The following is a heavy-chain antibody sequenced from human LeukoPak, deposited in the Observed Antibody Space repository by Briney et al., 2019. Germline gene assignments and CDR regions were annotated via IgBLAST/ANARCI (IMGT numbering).Heavy chain of an antibody. J-gene: IGHJ4*02. CDR3: ARDGYSSSSFDF. D-gene: IGHD6-6*01. Sequence: GGSLRLSCAASGFIFSSYNMNWVRQPPGKGLEWVSSISSSSTYIYYVDSVKGRFTISRDNAKNSLYLQMNSLRAEDTAMHYCARDGYSSSSFDFWGQGTLVTVSS. CDR2: ISSSSTYI. CDR1: GFIFSSYN. V-gene: IGHV3-21*01.